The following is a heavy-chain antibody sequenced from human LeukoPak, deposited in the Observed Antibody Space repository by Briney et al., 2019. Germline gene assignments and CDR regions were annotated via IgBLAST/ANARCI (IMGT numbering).Heavy chain of an antibody. V-gene: IGHV3-30*03. D-gene: IGHD5-18*01. J-gene: IGHJ4*02. CDR1: GFTFSSHG. Sequence: GGSLRLSCAASGFTFSSHGMQWVRQAPGKGLEWVAVISYDGSTKYYADSVKGRFTISRDNSKSTLYLQMNSLRTDDTAVYYCARVSLERQLWLPFDYWGQGTLVTVSS. CDR2: ISYDGSTK. CDR3: ARVSLERQLWLPFDY.